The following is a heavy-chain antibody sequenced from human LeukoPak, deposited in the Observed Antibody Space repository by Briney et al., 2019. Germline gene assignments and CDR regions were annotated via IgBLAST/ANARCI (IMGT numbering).Heavy chain of an antibody. CDR3: ASRPRSYYYYYGMDV. CDR2: IIPILGIA. Sequence: SVKVSCKASGGTFSSYAISWVRQAPGQGLEWMGRIIPILGIANYAQKSQGRVTITADKSTSTAYMELSSLRSEDTAVYYCASRPRSYYYYYGMDVWGQGTTVTVSS. CDR1: GGTFSSYA. D-gene: IGHD6-6*01. J-gene: IGHJ6*02. V-gene: IGHV1-69*04.